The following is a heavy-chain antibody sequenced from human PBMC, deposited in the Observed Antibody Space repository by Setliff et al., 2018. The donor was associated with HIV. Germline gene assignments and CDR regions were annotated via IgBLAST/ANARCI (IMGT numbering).Heavy chain of an antibody. CDR2: FDPEDGET. V-gene: IGHV1-24*01. CDR3: ATDPGYSSTWYSESFQH. CDR1: GYTLTELS. J-gene: IGHJ1*01. D-gene: IGHD6-13*01. Sequence: ASVKVSCKVSGYTLTELSMHWVRQAPGKGLEWMGGFDPEDGETFYAQKFQGRLTMTEDISTDTAYMELSSLRSDGTAMYYCATDPGYSSTWYSESFQHWGQGTVVTVSS.